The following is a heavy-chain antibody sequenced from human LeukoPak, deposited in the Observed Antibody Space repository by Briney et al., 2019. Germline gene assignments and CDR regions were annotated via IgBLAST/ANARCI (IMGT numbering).Heavy chain of an antibody. CDR2: IYNSGRT. J-gene: IGHJ4*02. D-gene: IGHD5-18*01. Sequence: SETLSLTCTVSGGSISDYHWSWIRQPPGKGLEYIGYIYNSGRTFYNPSLKSRVTISVDTSKNQFSLKLSSVTAADTAVYHCAREAMYSYGNNFDYWGQGTLVTVSS. CDR3: AREAMYSYGNNFDY. CDR1: GGSISDYH. V-gene: IGHV4-59*01.